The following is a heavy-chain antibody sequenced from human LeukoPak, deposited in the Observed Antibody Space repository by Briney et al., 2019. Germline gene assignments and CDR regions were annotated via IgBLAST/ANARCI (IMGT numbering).Heavy chain of an antibody. J-gene: IGHJ4*02. CDR2: IHPDGSTT. CDR3: ARGTDGGWATTFDY. CDR1: GFTFSTYW. D-gene: IGHD5-24*01. V-gene: IGHV3-74*01. Sequence: PGGSLKLSCAASGFTFSTYWMHWVRQVPGKGLVWASRIHPDGSTTNYADSVKGRLPISRDNAKNTLYLQMNSLRVDDTAVYFCARGTDGGWATTFDYWGQGILVTVSS.